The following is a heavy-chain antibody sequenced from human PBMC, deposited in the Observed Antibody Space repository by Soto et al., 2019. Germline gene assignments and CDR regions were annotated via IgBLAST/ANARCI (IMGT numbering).Heavy chain of an antibody. V-gene: IGHV3-33*01. J-gene: IGHJ4*02. CDR1: GFTFSSYA. D-gene: IGHD2-2*01. CDR3: ARDPHSVSSSPRYFFDY. CDR2: IWDDGSNK. Sequence: QVQLVESGGGVVQPGGSLRLSCVASGFTFSSYAMHWVRQVAGKGLEWVAVIWDDGSNKWYADSVKGRFTISRDNSRNTMYLQRMSLRAEYTAVYYCARDPHSVSSSPRYFFDYWGQGTLVTVSS.